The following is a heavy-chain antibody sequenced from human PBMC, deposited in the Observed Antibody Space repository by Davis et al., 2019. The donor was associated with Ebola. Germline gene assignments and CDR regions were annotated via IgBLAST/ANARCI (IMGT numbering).Heavy chain of an antibody. CDR2: IYYSGST. D-gene: IGHD1-26*01. CDR1: GGSISSYY. J-gene: IGHJ4*02. CDR3: ARSISGTYYFDS. Sequence: MPSETLSLTCTVSGGSISSYYWSWIRQPPGQGLEWIGYIYYSGSTNYNPSLKSRVTISVDTSKNQFSLKLSSVAATDTAVYYCARSISGTYYFDSWGQGTLVTVSS. V-gene: IGHV4-59*08.